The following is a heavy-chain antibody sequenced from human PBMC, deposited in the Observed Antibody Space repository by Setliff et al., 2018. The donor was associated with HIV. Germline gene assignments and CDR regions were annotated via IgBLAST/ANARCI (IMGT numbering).Heavy chain of an antibody. CDR3: ARDAPHYNFWSDCSYNMYYYYMDV. CDR1: GFTFNNYG. J-gene: IGHJ6*03. Sequence: GGSLRLSCAASGFTFNNYGMHWVRQAPGKGLEWVAHIWYDGSDKYSADSVKGRFTISRDNAKNSLYLQMNSLRAEDTAVYYCARDAPHYNFWSDCSYNMYYYYMDVWGKGTTVTVSS. D-gene: IGHD3-3*01. CDR2: IWYDGSDK. V-gene: IGHV3-33*01.